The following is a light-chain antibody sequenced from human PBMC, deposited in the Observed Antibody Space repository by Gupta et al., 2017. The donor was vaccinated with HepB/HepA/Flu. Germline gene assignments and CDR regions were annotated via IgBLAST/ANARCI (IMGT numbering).Light chain of an antibody. CDR3: QVWDSSADHPVI. V-gene: IGLV3-21*03. Sequence: SYVMTQPPSVSVAPGKTARITCGGNNIGRRSVHWHQQRPGQAPVLVVYDDSDRPSGIPERFSGSNSENTATLTISRVEAGDEADYYCQVWDSSADHPVIFGGGTKLTVL. CDR1: NIGRRS. CDR2: DDS. J-gene: IGLJ2*01.